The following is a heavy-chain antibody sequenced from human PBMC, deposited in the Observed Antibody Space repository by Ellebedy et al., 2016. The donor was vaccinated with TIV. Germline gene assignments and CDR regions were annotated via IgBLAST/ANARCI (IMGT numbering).Heavy chain of an antibody. CDR2: IIPILGIA. V-gene: IGHV1-69*04. J-gene: IGHJ2*01. CDR3: ARDTPGTSYWYFDH. CDR1: GCTFSSYA. Sequence: AASVKVSCKASGCTFSSYAISWLRQAPGQGLEWMGRIIPILGIANYAQTFQGRVTITADKSTSTAYMGLSSLRSEDTAVYYCARDTPGTSYWYFDHWGRGTLVTVSS. D-gene: IGHD1-26*01.